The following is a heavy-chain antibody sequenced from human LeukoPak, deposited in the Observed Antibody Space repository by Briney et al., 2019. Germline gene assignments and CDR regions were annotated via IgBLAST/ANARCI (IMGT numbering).Heavy chain of an antibody. V-gene: IGHV4-59*01. Sequence: PSETLSLTCTVSGGSISSYYWSWIRQPPGKGLEWIGYIYYSGSTNYNPSLKSRVTISVDTSKNQFSLKLSSVTAADTAVYYCARDSASNSGYDPSLGEWGQGTLVTVSS. J-gene: IGHJ4*02. CDR2: IYYSGST. CDR1: GGSISSYY. D-gene: IGHD5-12*01. CDR3: ARDSASNSGYDPSLGE.